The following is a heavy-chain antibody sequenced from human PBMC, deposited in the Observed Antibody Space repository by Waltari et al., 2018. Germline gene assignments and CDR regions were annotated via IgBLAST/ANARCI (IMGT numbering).Heavy chain of an antibody. D-gene: IGHD5-18*01. V-gene: IGHV3-21*01. Sequence: EVQLVESGGGLVKPGGSLRLSCAASGFAFSRYSMNWVRQAPGKGLEWVSSISSSSSYIYYADSVKGRFTISRDNAKNSLYLQMNSLRAEDTAVYYCARVTDTAMVTRYFDYWGQGTLVTVSS. CDR1: GFAFSRYS. CDR3: ARVTDTAMVTRYFDY. J-gene: IGHJ4*02. CDR2: ISSSSSYI.